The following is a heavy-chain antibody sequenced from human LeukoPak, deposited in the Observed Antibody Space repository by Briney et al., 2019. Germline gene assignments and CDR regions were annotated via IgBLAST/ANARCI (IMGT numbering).Heavy chain of an antibody. V-gene: IGHV3-23*01. CDR2: ISVSGGST. CDR1: GFTFSSDA. D-gene: IGHD2-2*01. Sequence: GGCLRLSCAASGFTFSSDAMSWVCQAPGKGLGWVSGISVSGGSTYYADSVKGRFHISRDNYKTTLYLQMNSLRAEDTAVYSCARKYCSGTSCSPFDYWGQGTLVTVSS. CDR3: ARKYCSGTSCSPFDY. J-gene: IGHJ4*02.